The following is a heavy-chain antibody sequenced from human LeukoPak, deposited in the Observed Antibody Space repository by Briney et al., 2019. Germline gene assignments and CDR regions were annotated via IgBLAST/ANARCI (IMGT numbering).Heavy chain of an antibody. V-gene: IGHV1-3*01. CDR1: GYNFINYA. Sequence: ASVTVSCKASGYNFINYALHWVRQAPGQGLEWMGRINAAIGNTKYSQRFQDRVTITRDTSASTVYMELSGLRSEDTAVYYCARDLGAGGWFDPWGQGTLVTVSS. D-gene: IGHD6-19*01. J-gene: IGHJ5*02. CDR3: ARDLGAGGWFDP. CDR2: INAAIGNT.